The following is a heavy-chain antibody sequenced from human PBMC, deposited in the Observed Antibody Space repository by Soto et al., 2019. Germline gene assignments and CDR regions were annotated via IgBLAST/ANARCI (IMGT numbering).Heavy chain of an antibody. CDR1: GLTFSIYA. CDR3: AKASDPHYDRSGYLLGV. D-gene: IGHD3-22*01. CDR2: MSGSGGST. J-gene: IGHJ6*02. Sequence: HPGGSLRVSCAASGLTFSIYAMSWVRQAPGKGLEWVSAMSGSGGSTYYADSVKGRFTISRDNSKNTLYLQMNSLRAEDTAVYYCAKASDPHYDRSGYLLGVSGPATIFPVS. V-gene: IGHV3-23*01.